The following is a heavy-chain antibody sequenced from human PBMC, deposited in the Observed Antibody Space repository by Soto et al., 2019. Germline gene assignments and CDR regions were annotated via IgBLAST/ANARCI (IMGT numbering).Heavy chain of an antibody. CDR3: ARAVHCSGGSCYFWFDP. CDR1: GYTFTGYY. CDR2: INPNSGGT. J-gene: IGHJ5*02. Sequence: ASVKVSCKASGYTFTGYYMHWVRQAPGQGLEWMGWINPNSGGTNYAQKFQGWVTMTRDTSISTAYMELSRLRSDDTAVYYCARAVHCSGGSCYFWFDPWGQGALVTVSS. V-gene: IGHV1-2*04. D-gene: IGHD2-15*01.